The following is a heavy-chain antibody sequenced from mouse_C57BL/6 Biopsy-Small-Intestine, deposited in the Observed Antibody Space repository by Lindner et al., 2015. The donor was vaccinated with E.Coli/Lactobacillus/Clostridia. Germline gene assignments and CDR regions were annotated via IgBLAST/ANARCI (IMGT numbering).Heavy chain of an antibody. CDR2: INPGSGST. V-gene: IGHV1-54*01. Sequence: VQLQESGAELVRPGTSVKVSCRASGFAFTTYLIEWVKQRPGQGLEWIGVINPGSGSTNYNEKFKGKATLTADKSSSTAYMQLSSLTSEDSAVYFCARSLRPYSNHYYAMDYWGQGTSVTVSS. CDR1: GFAFTTYL. CDR3: ARSLRPYSNHYYAMDY. J-gene: IGHJ4*01. D-gene: IGHD2-5*01.